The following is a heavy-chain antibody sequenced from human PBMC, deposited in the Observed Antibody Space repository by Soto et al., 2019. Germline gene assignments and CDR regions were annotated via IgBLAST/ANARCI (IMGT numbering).Heavy chain of an antibody. V-gene: IGHV3-53*01. CDR1: GFTVSSNY. Sequence: GGSLRLSCAASGFTVSSNYMSWVRQAPGKGLEWVSVIYSGGSTYYADSVKGRFTISRDNSKNTLYLQMNSLRAEDTAVYYCAREASSGWSGGDDAFDIWGQGTMVTVSS. J-gene: IGHJ3*02. CDR2: IYSGGST. D-gene: IGHD6-19*01. CDR3: AREASSGWSGGDDAFDI.